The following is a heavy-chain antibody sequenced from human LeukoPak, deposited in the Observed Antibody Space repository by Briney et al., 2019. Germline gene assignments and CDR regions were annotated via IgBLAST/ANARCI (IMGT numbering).Heavy chain of an antibody. J-gene: IGHJ4*02. Sequence: GGSLRLSCAASGFSFNTNAMNWVRQAPGKGLEWVSYITTSGRTINYADSVKGRFTISRDNAKNSVFLQMSSLRAEDTAIYYCARGSTSWYYFDYWGQGSLVTVSS. CDR1: GFSFNTNA. CDR3: ARGSTSWYYFDY. V-gene: IGHV3-48*03. D-gene: IGHD2-2*01. CDR2: ITTSGRTI.